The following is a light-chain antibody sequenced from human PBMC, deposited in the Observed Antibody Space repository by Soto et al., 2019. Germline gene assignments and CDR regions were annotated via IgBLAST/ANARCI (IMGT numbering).Light chain of an antibody. J-gene: IGLJ1*01. CDR3: SSYTTSSTRV. CDR1: SSDVGIYNY. Sequence: VLTQPASVSGSPGQSIAISCTGSSSDVGIYNYVSWYQQHPGKVPKLIIYEVSNRPSGVSNRFSGSKSGNTASLTIPGLQAEDEADYYCSSYTTSSTRVFGTGTKVTVL. V-gene: IGLV2-14*01. CDR2: EVS.